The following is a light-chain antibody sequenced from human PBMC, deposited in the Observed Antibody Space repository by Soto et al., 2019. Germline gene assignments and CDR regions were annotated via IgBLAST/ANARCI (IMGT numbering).Light chain of an antibody. CDR1: QGISNY. Sequence: DLQVTQHPSSLSASVGDRVTITCGASQGISNYLAWYQQKPGKVPKLLIYGASTLQPGVPSRFSGSGSGADFTLTISSLQTDDFATYYCQQYNSYSSWTFGHGTKVDIK. CDR3: QQYNSYSSWT. J-gene: IGKJ1*01. V-gene: IGKV1-27*01. CDR2: GAS.